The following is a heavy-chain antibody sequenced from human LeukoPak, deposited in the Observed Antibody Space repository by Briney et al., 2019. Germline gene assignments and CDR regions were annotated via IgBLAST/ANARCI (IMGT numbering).Heavy chain of an antibody. CDR1: GYSFTGYY. CDR3: AAYSSGWYSHY. Sequence: ASVKVSCKASGYSFTGYYMHWVRQAPGQGPEWMGWINPNSGATTYGPKFQGRVTMTRDTSISTAYMELSSLIADDKAVYYCAAYSSGWYSHYWGQGTLVTVSS. J-gene: IGHJ4*02. D-gene: IGHD6-19*01. V-gene: IGHV1-2*02. CDR2: INPNSGAT.